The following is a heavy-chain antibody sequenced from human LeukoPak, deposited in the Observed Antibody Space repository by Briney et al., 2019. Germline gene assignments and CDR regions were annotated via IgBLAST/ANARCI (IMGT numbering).Heavy chain of an antibody. Sequence: SVKVSCKASGGTFSSYAISWVRQAPGQGLELMGRIIPIFGTANYAQKFQGRVTITTDESTSTAYMELSSLRSEDTAVYYCAIFSSGVIQLVGSDDAFDIWGQGTMVTVSS. J-gene: IGHJ3*02. CDR3: AIFSSGVIQLVGSDDAFDI. CDR1: GGTFSSYA. V-gene: IGHV1-69*05. CDR2: IIPIFGTA. D-gene: IGHD6-13*01.